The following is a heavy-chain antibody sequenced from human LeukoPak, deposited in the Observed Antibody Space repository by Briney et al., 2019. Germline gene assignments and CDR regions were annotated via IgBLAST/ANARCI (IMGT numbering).Heavy chain of an antibody. D-gene: IGHD4-17*01. Sequence: SVKVSCKASGGTFSSYAISWVRQAPGQGLEWMGGIIPIFGTANYAQKFQGRVTITTDESTSTAYMELSSLRSEDTAVYYCASVPTLHDYGNNWFDPWGQGTLVTVSS. CDR3: ASVPTLHDYGNNWFDP. V-gene: IGHV1-69*05. J-gene: IGHJ5*02. CDR1: GGTFSSYA. CDR2: IIPIFGTA.